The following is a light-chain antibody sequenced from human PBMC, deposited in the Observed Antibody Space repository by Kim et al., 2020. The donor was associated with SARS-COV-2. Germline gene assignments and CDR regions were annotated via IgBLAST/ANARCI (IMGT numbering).Light chain of an antibody. J-gene: IGLJ3*02. CDR1: NSVSKS. CDR3: QVWDSSSDHPV. Sequence: APGKPASITSGGNNSVSKSGHRYQQEPGQAPVLVLYYDSDRTSGIPERFSGSISGNTAALTISRVEAGDEADYYCQVWDSSSDHPVFGGGTQLTVL. CDR2: YDS. V-gene: IGLV3-21*04.